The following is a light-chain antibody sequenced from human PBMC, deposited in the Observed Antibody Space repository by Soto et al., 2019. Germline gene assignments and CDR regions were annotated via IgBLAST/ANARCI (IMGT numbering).Light chain of an antibody. V-gene: IGLV2-23*02. CDR1: SSDVGSYNL. CDR2: EVS. J-gene: IGLJ2*01. CDR3: CSYAGSSTSHVV. Sequence: QSALTQPASVSGSPGQSITISCTGTSSDVGSYNLVSWYQQHPGKAPKLMIYEVSKPPSGVSNRFSGSKSGNTASLTISGLQAEDEADYYCCSYAGSSTSHVVFGGGTKVTVL.